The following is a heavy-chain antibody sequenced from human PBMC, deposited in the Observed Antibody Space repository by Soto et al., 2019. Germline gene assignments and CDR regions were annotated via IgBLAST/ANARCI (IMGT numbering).Heavy chain of an antibody. V-gene: IGHV4-61*01. CDR2: IYYSGST. D-gene: IGHD4-17*01. Sequence: SETLSLTCTVSGGSVSSGSYYWSWIRQPPGKGLEWIGYIYYSGSTNYNPSLKSRVTISVDTSKNQFSLKLSSVTAADTAVYYCASLYGGNSLYYFDYWGQGTLVTVSS. CDR1: GGSVSSGSYY. CDR3: ASLYGGNSLYYFDY. J-gene: IGHJ4*02.